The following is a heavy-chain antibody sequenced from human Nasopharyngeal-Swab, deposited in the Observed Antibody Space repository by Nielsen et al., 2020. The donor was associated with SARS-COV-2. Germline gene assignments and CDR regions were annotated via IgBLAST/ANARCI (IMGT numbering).Heavy chain of an antibody. CDR3: ARPRNWNDGLDY. D-gene: IGHD1-1*01. CDR1: GYTFTSYD. J-gene: IGHJ4*02. CDR2: MNPNSGNT. Sequence: ASVKVSCKASGYTFTSYDINWVRQATGQGLVWMGWMNPNSGNTGYAQKFQGRVTMTRNTSISTAYMELSSLRSEDTAVYYCARPRNWNDGLDYWGQGTLVTVSS. V-gene: IGHV1-8*01.